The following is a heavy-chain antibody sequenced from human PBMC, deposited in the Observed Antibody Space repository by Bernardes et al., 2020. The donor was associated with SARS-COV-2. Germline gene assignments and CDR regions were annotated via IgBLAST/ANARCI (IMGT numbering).Heavy chain of an antibody. D-gene: IGHD1-26*01. J-gene: IGHJ4*02. CDR3: AREPELGATGLDY. CDR1: GGSFSGYY. V-gene: IGHV4-34*01. Sequence: SETLTLTCAVSGGSFSGYYWSWIRQPPGKGLEWIGEINHSGSTNYNPSLKSRVTISVDTSKNQFSLKLSSVTAADTAVYYCAREPELGATGLDYWGQGTLVTVSS. CDR2: INHSGST.